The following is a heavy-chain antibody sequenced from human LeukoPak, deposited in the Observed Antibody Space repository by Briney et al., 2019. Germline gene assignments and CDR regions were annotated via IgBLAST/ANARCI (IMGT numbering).Heavy chain of an antibody. J-gene: IGHJ4*02. Sequence: SETLSLTCAVYGGSFGGYYWSWIRQPPGKGLEWIGEINHSGSTNYNPSLKSRVTISVDTSKNQFSLKLSSVTAADTAVYYCASETYYYDSSGSIPDYFDYWGQGTLVTVSS. CDR2: INHSGST. CDR3: ASETYYYDSSGSIPDYFDY. D-gene: IGHD3-22*01. CDR1: GGSFGGYY. V-gene: IGHV4-34*01.